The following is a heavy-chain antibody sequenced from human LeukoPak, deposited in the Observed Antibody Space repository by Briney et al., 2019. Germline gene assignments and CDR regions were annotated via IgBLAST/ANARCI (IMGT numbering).Heavy chain of an antibody. CDR3: VRHGLIATINAYFDY. D-gene: IGHD5-24*01. CDR1: GGSISSSSYC. CDR2: IYYSGST. J-gene: IGHJ4*02. V-gene: IGHV4-39*01. Sequence: SETLSLTCTVSGGSISSSSYCWGWIRQPPGKGLEWIGSIYYSGSTYYNPSLKSRVTISVDTSKNQFSLKLSSVTAADTAVYYCVRHGLIATINAYFDYWGQGTLVTVSS.